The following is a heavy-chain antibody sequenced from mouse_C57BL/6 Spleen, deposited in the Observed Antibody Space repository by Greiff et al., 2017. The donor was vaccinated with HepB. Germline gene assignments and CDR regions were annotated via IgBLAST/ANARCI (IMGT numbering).Heavy chain of an antibody. J-gene: IGHJ3*01. CDR2: IDPENGDT. CDR1: GFNIKDDY. V-gene: IGHV14-4*01. D-gene: IGHD2-3*01. Sequence: EVQLQQSGAELVRPGASVKLSCTASGFNIKDDYMHWVKQRPEQGLEWIGWIDPENGDTEYASKFQGKATITADTSSNTAYLQLSSLTSEDTAVYYCTTRLLPFAYWGQGTLVTVSA. CDR3: TTRLLPFAY.